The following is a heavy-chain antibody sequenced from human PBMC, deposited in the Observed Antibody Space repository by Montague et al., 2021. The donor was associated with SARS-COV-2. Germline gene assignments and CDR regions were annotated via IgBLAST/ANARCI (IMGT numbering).Heavy chain of an antibody. CDR2: INRSGSTT. CDR3: ATDPGAFDI. Sequence: SLRLSCAASGLTFSNYAMTWVRQAPGKGLEWVSVINRSGSTTYYTDSVKGRFTISRDNSKNTLYLQMNSLRGEDTAVYYCATDPGAFDIWGQGTMVTVSS. CDR1: GLTFSNYA. J-gene: IGHJ3*02. V-gene: IGHV3-23*01.